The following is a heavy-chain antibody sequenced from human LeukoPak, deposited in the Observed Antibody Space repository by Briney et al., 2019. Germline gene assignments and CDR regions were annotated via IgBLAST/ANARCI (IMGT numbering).Heavy chain of an antibody. CDR2: IIPIFGTA. J-gene: IGHJ4*02. CDR1: GGTFSSYA. Sequence: SVKVSCKASGGTFSSYAISWVRQAPGQGLEWMGGIIPIFGTANYAQKFQGRVTITADESTSTAYMELSSLRSEDTAVYYCARDRRYCSSTSCYKLDYWGQGTLVTVSS. D-gene: IGHD2-2*02. CDR3: ARDRRYCSSTSCYKLDY. V-gene: IGHV1-69*13.